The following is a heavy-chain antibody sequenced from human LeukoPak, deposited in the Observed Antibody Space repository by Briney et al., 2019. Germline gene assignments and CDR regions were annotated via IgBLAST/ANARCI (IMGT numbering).Heavy chain of an antibody. CDR3: ARVVGAQPHFDY. Sequence: KPSETLSLTCAVYGGSFSGYYWSWIRQPPGKGLEWIGEINHSGSTNYNPSLKSRVTISVGTSKNQFSLKLSSVTAADTAVYYCARVVGAQPHFDYWGQGTLVTVSS. CDR2: INHSGST. CDR1: GGSFSGYY. D-gene: IGHD1-26*01. V-gene: IGHV4-34*01. J-gene: IGHJ4*02.